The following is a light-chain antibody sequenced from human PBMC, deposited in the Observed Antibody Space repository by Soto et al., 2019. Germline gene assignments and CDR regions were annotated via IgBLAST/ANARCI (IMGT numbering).Light chain of an antibody. Sequence: EIVLTQSPATLSLSPGERATLSCRASQSVSSYLAWYQQRPGQAPRLLLYDASNRATGIPARFSGSGSGTDFTLTISSLQSEDFAVYYCQQYNNWPPITFGQGTRLEIK. CDR3: QQYNNWPPIT. CDR1: QSVSSY. CDR2: DAS. J-gene: IGKJ5*01. V-gene: IGKV3-11*01.